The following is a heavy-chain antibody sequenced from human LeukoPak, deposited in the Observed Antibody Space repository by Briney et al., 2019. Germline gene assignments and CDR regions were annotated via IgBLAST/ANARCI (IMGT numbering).Heavy chain of an antibody. CDR1: GFTLSSYS. CDR3: ARERSFRRITMVRGAGEFDY. V-gene: IGHV3-21*04. D-gene: IGHD3-10*01. J-gene: IGHJ4*02. CDR2: ISSSSSYR. Sequence: GGSLRLSCAASGFTLSSYSMNWVRQAPGKGLEWVSSISSSSSYRYYADSVKGRFTISRDNAKNSLYLQMNSLRAEDTAVYYCARERSFRRITMVRGAGEFDYWGQGTLVTVSS.